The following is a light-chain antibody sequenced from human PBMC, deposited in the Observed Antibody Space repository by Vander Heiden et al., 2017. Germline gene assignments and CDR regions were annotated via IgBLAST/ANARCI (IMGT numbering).Light chain of an antibody. Sequence: DIVMTQSPEPLAVSLGERATINCKSSQSVFYSSNNKNYLAWYQQKPGQPPKLLIYWASTRESGVPDRFSGSGSATDFTLTISSLQAEDVAVYYCQQEDSTPMAFGQGTKLEIK. J-gene: IGKJ2*01. V-gene: IGKV4-1*01. CDR1: QSVFYSSNNKNY. CDR3: QQEDSTPMA. CDR2: WAS.